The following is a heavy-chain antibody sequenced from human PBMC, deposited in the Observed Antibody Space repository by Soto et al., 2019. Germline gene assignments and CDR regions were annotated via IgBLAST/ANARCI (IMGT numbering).Heavy chain of an antibody. D-gene: IGHD4-17*01. CDR1: GFTFSNYA. Sequence: PGGSLRLSCAASGFTFSNYAMHWVRQAPGKGLEWVAVMSYDGSNQYYADSVRGRFTISRDNSKNTLYLQMNSLRAEDTAVYYCARESYGDLYFDYWGQGTLVTVSS. J-gene: IGHJ4*02. CDR3: ARESYGDLYFDY. V-gene: IGHV3-30-3*01. CDR2: MSYDGSNQ.